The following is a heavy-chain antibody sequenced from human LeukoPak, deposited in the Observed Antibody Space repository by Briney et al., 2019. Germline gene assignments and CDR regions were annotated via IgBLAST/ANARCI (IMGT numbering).Heavy chain of an antibody. CDR2: IGSSGSII. D-gene: IGHD2-2*01. Sequence: GGSLRLSCAASGFTFRSYSMNWVRQAPGKGLEWVSYIGSSGSIIYYADSVKGRFTISRDNAKNSLYLQMNSLRAEDTAVYYCARSSGYCSSTSCYLYYFDYWGQGTLVTVSS. CDR3: ARSSGYCSSTSCYLYYFDY. J-gene: IGHJ4*02. V-gene: IGHV3-48*04. CDR1: GFTFRSYS.